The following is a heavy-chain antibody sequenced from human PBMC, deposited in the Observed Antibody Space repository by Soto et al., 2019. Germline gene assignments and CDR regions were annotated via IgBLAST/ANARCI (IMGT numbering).Heavy chain of an antibody. CDR1: GHTLTELS. D-gene: IGHD1-26*01. V-gene: IGHV1-2*02. CDR2: IDPEGGDT. Sequence: GASGRVSCKISGHTLTELSIHWVRQAPGQGLEWMGCIDPEGGDTNYAQKWQGRVTITRDTSISTAYMELSRLRSDDTAVYYCARDGWELLAFDIWGQGTMVTVSS. J-gene: IGHJ3*02. CDR3: ARDGWELLAFDI.